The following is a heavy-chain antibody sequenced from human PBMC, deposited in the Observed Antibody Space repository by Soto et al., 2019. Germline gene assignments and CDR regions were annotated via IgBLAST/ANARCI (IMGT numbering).Heavy chain of an antibody. CDR2: ISYDGSNK. Sequence: QVQLVESGGGVVQPGRSLRLSCAASGFPFTTYGMQWVREGPGKGLDWVAAISYDGSNKFYADSVKGRFTISRDNSKNTLYLQMNSLRPEDTALYYCVGGQYYFDYRGQGTLVIVSS. CDR1: GFPFTTYG. D-gene: IGHD3-10*01. J-gene: IGHJ4*02. CDR3: VGGQYYFDY. V-gene: IGHV3-30*03.